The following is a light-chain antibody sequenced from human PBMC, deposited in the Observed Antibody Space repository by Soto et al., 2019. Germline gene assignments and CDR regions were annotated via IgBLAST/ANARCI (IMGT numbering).Light chain of an antibody. Sequence: DVVLTQSPLSLPVTLGQSASISCRSRQSIVYSDGNTYLSWFHQRPGQSPRRLIYKVSVRDPGVPDRFSGSGSCTGFTLIISRVEAEDVCVYYCMQGTHRPPYTFGQGTKLEIQ. CDR3: MQGTHRPPYT. V-gene: IGKV2-30*01. CDR2: KVS. CDR1: QSIVYSDGNTY. J-gene: IGKJ2*01.